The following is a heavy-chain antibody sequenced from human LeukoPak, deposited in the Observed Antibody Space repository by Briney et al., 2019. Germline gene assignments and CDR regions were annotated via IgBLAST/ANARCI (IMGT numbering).Heavy chain of an antibody. CDR3: AREGGSVAGTGIDY. CDR2: MNPNSGNT. Sequence: GASVKVSCKASGYTFTSYDINWVRQATGQGPEWMGWMNPNSGNTGYAQKFQGRVTITRNTSISTAYMELSSLRSEDTAVYYCAREGGSVAGTGIDYWGQGTLVTVSS. D-gene: IGHD6-19*01. J-gene: IGHJ4*02. CDR1: GYTFTSYD. V-gene: IGHV1-8*03.